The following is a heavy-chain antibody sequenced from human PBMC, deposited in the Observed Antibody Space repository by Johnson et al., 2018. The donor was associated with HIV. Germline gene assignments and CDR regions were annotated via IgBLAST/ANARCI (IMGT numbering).Heavy chain of an antibody. CDR3: ATFGYTSGWIVTDDAFDV. J-gene: IGHJ3*01. CDR1: GFTFSSYA. V-gene: IGHV3-30-3*01. D-gene: IGHD6-19*01. CDR2: ISYDGSSK. Sequence: MLLVESGGGVVQPGRSLRLSCAASGFTFSSYAMHRVRKAPGIGLEWVAVISYDGSSKYSGASLTGRISIHRDNSIDTLYLQINSLRAEDTAVYYCATFGYTSGWIVTDDAFDVWGHGTLVTVSS.